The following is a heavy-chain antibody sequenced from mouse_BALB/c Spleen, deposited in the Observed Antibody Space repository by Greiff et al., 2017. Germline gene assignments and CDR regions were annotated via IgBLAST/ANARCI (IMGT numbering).Heavy chain of an antibody. CDR2: ISYSGST. Sequence: EVQLQESGPGLVKPSQSLSLTCTVTGYSITSDYAWNWIRQFPGNKLEWMGYISYSGSTSYNPSLKSRISITRDTSKNQFFLQLNSVTTEDTATYYCARSEILRGWFAYWGQGTLVTVSA. CDR3: ARSEILRGWFAY. D-gene: IGHD1-1*01. V-gene: IGHV3-2*02. J-gene: IGHJ3*01. CDR1: GYSITSDYA.